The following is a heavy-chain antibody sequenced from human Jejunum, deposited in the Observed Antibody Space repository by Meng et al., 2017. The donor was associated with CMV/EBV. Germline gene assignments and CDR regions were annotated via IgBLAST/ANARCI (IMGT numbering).Heavy chain of an antibody. D-gene: IGHD5-24*01. CDR2: FSRGGENS. Sequence: GFAFSSHAMSWVRQAAGKGLEWVSGFSRGGENSYYADSVRGRFTISRDISKSTLYLQMDSLRAEDTALYYCAKGSTDGFNGLFDSWGQGALVTVSS. CDR3: AKGSTDGFNGLFDS. CDR1: GFAFSSHA. J-gene: IGHJ4*02. V-gene: IGHV3-23*01.